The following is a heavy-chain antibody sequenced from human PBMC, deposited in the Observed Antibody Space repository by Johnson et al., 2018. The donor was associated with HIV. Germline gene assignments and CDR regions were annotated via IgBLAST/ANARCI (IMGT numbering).Heavy chain of an antibody. Sequence: VQLVESGGGVVRPGGSLRLSCAASGFTVNRSSMNWVRLAPGKGLEWVHGRGTYYADSVKGRFIISRDKSKNTLYLQMNSLRAEDTAVYYCARITKVGPILSDAFDFWGQGTMVTVSS. CDR3: ARITKVGPILSDAFDF. V-gene: IGHV3-66*02. CDR1: GFTVNRSS. CDR2: HGRGT. D-gene: IGHD1-26*01. J-gene: IGHJ3*01.